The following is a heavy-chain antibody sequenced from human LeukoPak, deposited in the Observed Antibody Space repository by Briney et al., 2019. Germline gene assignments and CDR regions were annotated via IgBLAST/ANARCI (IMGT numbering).Heavy chain of an antibody. CDR2: INHSGST. J-gene: IGHJ4*02. Sequence: SETLSLTCTVSGGSISSYYWSWIRQPPGKGLEWIGEINHSGSTNYNPSLKSRVTISVDTSKNQFSLKLSSVTAADTAVYYCARGIKDYYDSSGYSLDYWGQGTLVTVSS. CDR1: GGSISSYY. D-gene: IGHD3-22*01. CDR3: ARGIKDYYDSSGYSLDY. V-gene: IGHV4-34*01.